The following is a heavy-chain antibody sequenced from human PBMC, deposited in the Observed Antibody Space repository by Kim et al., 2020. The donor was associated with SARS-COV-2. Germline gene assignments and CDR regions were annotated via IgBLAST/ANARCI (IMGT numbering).Heavy chain of an antibody. V-gene: IGHV3-21*01. D-gene: IGHD2-15*01. CDR1: GFTFSTYS. Sequence: GGSLRLSCAASGFTFSTYSMNWVRQAPGKGLEWVSYINTASSYIYYADSVKGRFTISRDNAKNSPYLQMNSLRAEDTAVYYCAKVGGYCSGGSCYGGFDYWGQGSLVTVSS. J-gene: IGHJ4*02. CDR3: AKVGGYCSGGSCYGGFDY. CDR2: INTASSYI.